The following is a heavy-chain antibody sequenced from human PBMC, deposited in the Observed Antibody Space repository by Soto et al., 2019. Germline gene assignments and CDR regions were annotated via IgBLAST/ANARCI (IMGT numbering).Heavy chain of an antibody. D-gene: IGHD5-12*01. CDR3: AKDVFEMATSGFDY. J-gene: IGHJ4*02. V-gene: IGHV3-23*01. Sequence: QRLSCAASGFTFSSYAMSWVRQAPGKGLEWVSAISGSGGSTYYADSVKGRFTISRDNSKNTLYLQMNSLRAEDTAVYYCAKDVFEMATSGFDYRGQGTLVTVSS. CDR1: GFTFSSYA. CDR2: ISGSGGST.